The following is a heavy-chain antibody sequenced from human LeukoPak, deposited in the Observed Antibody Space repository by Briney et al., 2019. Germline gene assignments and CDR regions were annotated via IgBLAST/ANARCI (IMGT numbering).Heavy chain of an antibody. CDR1: GYTFTSYG. Sequence: GASVKVSCKASGYTFTSYGISWVRQAPGQGLEWMGWISAYNGNTNYAQKFQGRVTMTRDTSTSTVYMELSSLRSEDTAVYYCARDERSCYAVWGQGTLVTVSS. D-gene: IGHD2-15*01. J-gene: IGHJ4*02. CDR3: ARDERSCYAV. V-gene: IGHV1-18*01. CDR2: ISAYNGNT.